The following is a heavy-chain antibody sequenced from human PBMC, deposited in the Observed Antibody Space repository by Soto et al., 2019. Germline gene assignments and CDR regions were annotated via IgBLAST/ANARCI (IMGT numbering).Heavy chain of an antibody. CDR2: IYYSGST. D-gene: IGHD3-3*01. CDR3: ARESPPYYDFWSGSWFDP. J-gene: IGHJ5*02. Sequence: SETLSLTCTVSGGSISSSSYYWGWIRQPPGKGLEWIGSIYYSGSTNYNPSLKSRVTISVDTSKNQFSLKLSSVTAADTAVYYCARESPPYYDFWSGSWFDPWGQGTLVTVSS. V-gene: IGHV4-39*02. CDR1: GGSISSSSYY.